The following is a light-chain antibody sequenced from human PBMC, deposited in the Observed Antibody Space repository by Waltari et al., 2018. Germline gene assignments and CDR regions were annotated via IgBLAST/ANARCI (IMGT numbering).Light chain of an antibody. Sequence: EIVMTQSPATLSVSQGERATLSCRASQSVSSNLAWYQQKPGQAPRLVIYGASTRATGIAARFSGSGSGTEFTLTISSLQSEDFAVYYCQQYNNWPPWTFGQGTKVDMK. CDR3: QQYNNWPPWT. CDR2: GAS. V-gene: IGKV3-15*01. CDR1: QSVSSN. J-gene: IGKJ1*01.